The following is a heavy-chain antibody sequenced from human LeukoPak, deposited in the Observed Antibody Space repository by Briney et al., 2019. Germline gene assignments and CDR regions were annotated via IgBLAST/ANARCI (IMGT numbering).Heavy chain of an antibody. V-gene: IGHV3-21*01. CDR3: AKIPYYYDSSGYYHFDY. D-gene: IGHD3-22*01. CDR1: GFTSSSYS. Sequence: PGGSLRPSRAPSGFTSSSYSMKCVRPAPGKGLEWVSSISSSSRYIYYADSVKGRFTISRDNSKNTLYLQMNSLRAEDTAVYYCAKIPYYYDSSGYYHFDYWGQGTLVTVSS. J-gene: IGHJ4*02. CDR2: ISSSSRYI.